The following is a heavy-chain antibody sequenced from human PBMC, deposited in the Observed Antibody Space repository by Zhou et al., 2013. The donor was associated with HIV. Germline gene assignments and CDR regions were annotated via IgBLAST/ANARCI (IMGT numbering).Heavy chain of an antibody. CDR1: GYTFINYG. D-gene: IGHD6-6*01. CDR2: IGVDNDNT. Sequence: VQLLQSGTEVKKPGASVKVSCKASGYTFINYGITWVRQAPGQGLEWMGWIGVDNDNTNYAQKLQGRVTMTTDTSTSTVYMELRSLRSDDTAVYYCARDRPYFDYWGQGTLVTVSS. CDR3: ARDRPYFDY. J-gene: IGHJ4*02. V-gene: IGHV1-18*01.